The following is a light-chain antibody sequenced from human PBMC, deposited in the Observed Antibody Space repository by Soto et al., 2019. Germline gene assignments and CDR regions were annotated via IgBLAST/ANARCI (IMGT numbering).Light chain of an antibody. V-gene: IGKV1-39*01. CDR3: QQSYSTTRT. CDR2: AAS. Sequence: DIQMTQSPSSLSSSLGDRVTITCRASQSISSYLNWYQQKPGKAPKLLIYAASSLQSGVPSRFSGSGSGTDFTLTISSLKTEDFATYYCQQSYSTTRTFGQGTKVDIK. CDR1: QSISSY. J-gene: IGKJ1*01.